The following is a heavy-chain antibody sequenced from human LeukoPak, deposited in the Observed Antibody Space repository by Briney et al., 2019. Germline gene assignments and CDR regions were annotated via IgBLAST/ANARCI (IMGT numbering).Heavy chain of an antibody. CDR3: ARGHRRSGGSLLL. D-gene: IGHD2-15*01. CDR1: GGAFSSYA. CDR2: IIPIFGTA. Sequence: ASVKVSCKASGGAFSSYAISWVRQAPGQGLEWMGGIIPIFGTANYAQKFQGRVTITADESTSTAYMELSSLRSEDTAVYYCARGHRRSGGSLLLWGQGTMVTVSS. J-gene: IGHJ3*01. V-gene: IGHV1-69*13.